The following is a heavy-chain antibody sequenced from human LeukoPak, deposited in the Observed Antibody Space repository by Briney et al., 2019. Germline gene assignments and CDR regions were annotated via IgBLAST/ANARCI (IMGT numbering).Heavy chain of an antibody. J-gene: IGHJ4*02. CDR2: ISYDGSIK. V-gene: IGHV3-30*04. CDR3: ARELEYCSGGNCYSEGSIDY. Sequence: GGSLRLSCAASGFTFSSYGMNWVRQAPGKGLEWVAVISYDGSIKDYADSVKGRSTISRDNSKNALYLQINSLRPEDTAVYYCARELEYCSGGNCYSEGSIDYWGQGTLVIVSS. CDR1: GFTFSSYG. D-gene: IGHD2-15*01.